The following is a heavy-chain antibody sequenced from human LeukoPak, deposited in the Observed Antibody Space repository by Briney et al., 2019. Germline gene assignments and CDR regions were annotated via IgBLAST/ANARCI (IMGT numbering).Heavy chain of an antibody. D-gene: IGHD3-9*01. V-gene: IGHV3-23*01. Sequence: LSGGSLRLSCATSGFTFSSYAMSWVRQAPGKGLEWVSGIGASGGSTYYADSVKGRFTISRDNSKNTLYLQMNSLRTEDTAVYYCAKAEGYDILTGLDYWGQGTLVTVSS. CDR2: IGASGGST. J-gene: IGHJ4*02. CDR1: GFTFSSYA. CDR3: AKAEGYDILTGLDY.